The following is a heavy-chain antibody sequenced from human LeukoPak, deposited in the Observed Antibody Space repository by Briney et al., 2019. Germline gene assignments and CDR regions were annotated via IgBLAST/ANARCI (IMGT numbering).Heavy chain of an antibody. CDR3: ASHSYGYNH. J-gene: IGHJ5*02. V-gene: IGHV3-7*01. CDR2: IKQDGSEK. Sequence: GGSLRLSCAASGIIITSYWMSWVRQTPGKGLEWVANIKQDGSEKNYVDSVKGRFTTFRDNARNSLYLQMNSLRAEDTAVYYCASHSYGYNHWGQGTLVIVSS. CDR1: GIIITSYW. D-gene: IGHD3-16*01.